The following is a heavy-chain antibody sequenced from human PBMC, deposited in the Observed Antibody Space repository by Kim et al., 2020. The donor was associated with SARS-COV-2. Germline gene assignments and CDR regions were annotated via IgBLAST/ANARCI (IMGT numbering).Heavy chain of an antibody. J-gene: IGHJ6*01. D-gene: IGHD2-21*01. CDR2: ITGNYNNK. Sequence: GGSLRLSCAASGFTFSSYNMRWIRQAPGKGLEWVSSITGNYNNKSYSYSLTGRFTFSSDNVKNTVYLQLNRLRFEDADLSYCVSVEACFLSGDCNY. CDR3: VSVEACFLSGDCNY. V-gene: IGHV3-21*04. CDR1: GFTFSSYN.